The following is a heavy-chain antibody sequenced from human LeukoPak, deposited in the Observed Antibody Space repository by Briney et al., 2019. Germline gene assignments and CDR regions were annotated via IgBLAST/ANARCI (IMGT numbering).Heavy chain of an antibody. J-gene: IGHJ4*02. CDR3: AKDGRGGSYYVGY. D-gene: IGHD1-26*01. V-gene: IGHV3-30*02. CDR1: GFIFSSYG. Sequence: PGGSLRLSCAASGFIFSSYGMHWVRQAPGKGLEWVSFIRYDGINKYCADSVKGRFTISRDNSQNTLFLQMNSLTTEDTAVYYCAKDGRGGSYYVGYWGQGTLVTVSS. CDR2: IRYDGINK.